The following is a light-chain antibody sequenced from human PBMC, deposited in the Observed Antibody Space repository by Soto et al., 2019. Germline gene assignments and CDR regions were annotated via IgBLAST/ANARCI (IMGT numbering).Light chain of an antibody. V-gene: IGLV2-14*03. CDR1: SGDVGGYNS. J-gene: IGLJ2*01. CDR2: DVG. Sequence: QSALTQPASVSGSPGQSITISCTGTSGDVGGYNSVSWYQHHPGKAPKLIIYDVGDRPSGVFFRFSGSKSDNTASLTVSGLQGEDADDYYCTSYAGSNLRVLGGGTTVTF. CDR3: TSYAGSNLRV.